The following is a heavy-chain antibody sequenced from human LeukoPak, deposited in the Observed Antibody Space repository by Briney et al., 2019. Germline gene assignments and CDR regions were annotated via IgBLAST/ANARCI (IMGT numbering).Heavy chain of an antibody. CDR3: SREAAAGLKRGYYYFGMDV. D-gene: IGHD6-13*01. V-gene: IGHV1-69*13. J-gene: IGHJ6*04. Sequence: GASVKVSCKASGCTFSSYAISWVRQAPGQGLEWMGGIIPIFGTANYAQKSQGRVTITAHESKRTAYMELTSLRSEDTAVSYCSREAAAGLKRGYYYFGMDVWGKGTTVTVSS. CDR2: IIPIFGTA. CDR1: GCTFSSYA.